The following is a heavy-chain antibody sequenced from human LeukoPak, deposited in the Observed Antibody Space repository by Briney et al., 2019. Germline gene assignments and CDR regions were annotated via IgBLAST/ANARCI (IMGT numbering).Heavy chain of an antibody. CDR2: INHSGST. V-gene: IGHV4-34*01. D-gene: IGHD2-15*01. CDR3: ARHMIDKDIVVVKYYFDY. J-gene: IGHJ4*02. CDR1: GGSFSGYY. Sequence: PSETLSLTCAVYGGSFSGYYWSWIRQPPGKGLEWIREINHSGSTNYNPSLKSRVTISVDTSKNQFSLKLSSVTAADTAVYYCARHMIDKDIVVVKYYFDYWGQGTLVTVSS.